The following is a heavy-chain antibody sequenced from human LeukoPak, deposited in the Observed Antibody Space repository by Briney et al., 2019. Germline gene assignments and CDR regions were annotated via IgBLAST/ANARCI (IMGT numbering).Heavy chain of an antibody. V-gene: IGHV3-33*08. Sequence: GGSLRLSCTASGFTFGSWIIWVRQAPGKGLEWVAVIWYDGSNKYYADSVKGRFTISRDNSKNTLYLQMNSLRAEDTAVYYCASAPSKYCSGGSCYLGYWGQGTLVTVSS. CDR1: GFTFGSW. J-gene: IGHJ4*02. CDR3: ASAPSKYCSGGSCYLGY. D-gene: IGHD2-15*01. CDR2: IWYDGSNK.